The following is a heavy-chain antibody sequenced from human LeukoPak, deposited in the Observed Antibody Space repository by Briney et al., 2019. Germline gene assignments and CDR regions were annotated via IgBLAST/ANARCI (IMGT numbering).Heavy chain of an antibody. V-gene: IGHV3-7*01. Sequence: PGGSLRLSCVASGFSFSTFWMAWVRQTPGKGLEWVADMNADGSEKHYLDSVKGRFTISRDNAKNSVYLQMNNLRVEDTATYYCTKGRHLDDWGQGTLVTVA. D-gene: IGHD3-10*01. CDR2: MNADGSEK. J-gene: IGHJ4*02. CDR3: TKGRHLDD. CDR1: GFSFSTFW.